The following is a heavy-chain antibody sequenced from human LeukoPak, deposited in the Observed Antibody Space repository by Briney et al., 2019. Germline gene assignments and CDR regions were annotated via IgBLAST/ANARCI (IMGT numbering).Heavy chain of an antibody. CDR1: GFTFSSYG. V-gene: IGHV3-30*18. D-gene: IGHD1-26*01. Sequence: PGRSLRLSCAASGFTFSSYGMHWVRQAPGKGLEWVAVISYDGSNKYYADSVKGRFTISRDNSKNTLYLQMNSLRAEDTAVYYCAKPLLSAYFDYWGQGTLVTVSS. J-gene: IGHJ4*02. CDR3: AKPLLSAYFDY. CDR2: ISYDGSNK.